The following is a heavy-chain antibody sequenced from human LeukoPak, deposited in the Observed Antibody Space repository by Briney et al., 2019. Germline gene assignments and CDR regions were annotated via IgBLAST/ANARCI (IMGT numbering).Heavy chain of an antibody. D-gene: IGHD3-22*01. CDR1: GGTFSSYG. CDR2: IIPIFGTA. CDR3: ARGDSSGDAFDI. Sequence: GASVKVSCKASGGTFSSYGVSWVRQAPGQGLEWMGGIIPIFGTANYAQKFQGRVTITTDESTSTAYMELSSLRSEDTAVYYCARGDSSGDAFDIWGQGTMVTVSS. V-gene: IGHV1-69*05. J-gene: IGHJ3*02.